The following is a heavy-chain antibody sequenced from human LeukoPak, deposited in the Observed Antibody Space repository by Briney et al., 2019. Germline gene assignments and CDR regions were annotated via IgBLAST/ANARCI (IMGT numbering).Heavy chain of an antibody. D-gene: IGHD3-22*01. CDR1: GGSISSYY. CDR2: INHSGST. V-gene: IGHV4-34*01. J-gene: IGHJ4*02. Sequence: SETLSLTCTVSGGSISSYYWSWIRQPPGKGLEWIGEINHSGSTNYNPSLKSRVTISVDTSKNQFSLKLSSVTAADTAVYYCARGLYYYDSSGYYIYWGQGTLVTVSS. CDR3: ARGLYYYDSSGYYIY.